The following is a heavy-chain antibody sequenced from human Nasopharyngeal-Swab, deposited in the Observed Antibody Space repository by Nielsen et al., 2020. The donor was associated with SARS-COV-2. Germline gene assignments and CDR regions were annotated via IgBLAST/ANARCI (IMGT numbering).Heavy chain of an antibody. D-gene: IGHD6-6*01. CDR2: IKQDGSEK. V-gene: IGHV3-7*05. J-gene: IGHJ4*02. Sequence: VRQAPGKGLEWVANIKQDGSEKYYVDSVKGRFTISRDNAKNSLYLQMNSLRAEDTAVYYCARVATAARDIDYWGQGTLVTVSS. CDR3: ARVATAARDIDY.